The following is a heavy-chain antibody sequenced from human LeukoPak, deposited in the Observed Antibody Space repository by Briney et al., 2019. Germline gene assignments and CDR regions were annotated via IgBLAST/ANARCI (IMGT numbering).Heavy chain of an antibody. Sequence: ASVTVSCKASGYTFTSYYMHWVRQAPGQGLEWMGIINPSGGSTSYAQKFQGRVTMTRDTSTSTVYMELSSLRSEDTAVYYCAREALLKVRGVPPWFDPWGQGTLVTVSS. J-gene: IGHJ5*02. D-gene: IGHD3-10*01. V-gene: IGHV1-46*01. CDR2: INPSGGST. CDR1: GYTFTSYY. CDR3: AREALLKVRGVPPWFDP.